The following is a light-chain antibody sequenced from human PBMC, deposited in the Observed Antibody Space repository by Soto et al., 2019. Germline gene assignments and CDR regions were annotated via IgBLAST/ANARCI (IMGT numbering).Light chain of an antibody. CDR1: SSNIGAGYD. CDR3: QSYDSSLSVV. Sequence: SVLTQPPSVSGAPGQRVTISCTGSSSNIGAGYDVHWYKQLPGTAPKLLIYGNSNRPSGVPDRFSGSKSGTSASLAITGLQAEDEADYYCQSYDSSLSVVFGGGTKVTVL. CDR2: GNS. V-gene: IGLV1-40*01. J-gene: IGLJ2*01.